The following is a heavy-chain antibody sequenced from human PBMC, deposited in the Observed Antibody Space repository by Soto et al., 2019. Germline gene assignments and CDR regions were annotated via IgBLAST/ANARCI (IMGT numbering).Heavy chain of an antibody. J-gene: IGHJ6*02. CDR3: ARAPGIDILTGYGPHYGLAV. CDR1: GGSISSSNW. Sequence: SETLSLTCAVSGGSISSSNWWSWVRQPPGKGLEWIGEIYHSGSTNYNPSLKSRVTISVDKSKNQFSLKLSSVTAADTAVYYCARAPGIDILTGYGPHYGLAVCGQGTTVPVS. V-gene: IGHV4-4*02. D-gene: IGHD3-9*01. CDR2: IYHSGST.